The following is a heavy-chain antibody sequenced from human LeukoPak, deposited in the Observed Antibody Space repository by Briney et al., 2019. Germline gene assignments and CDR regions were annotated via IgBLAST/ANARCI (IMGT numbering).Heavy chain of an antibody. Sequence: GESLKISCKGSGYSFTSYWIGWVRQMPGKGLEWMGIIYPGDSDTRYSPSFQGQVTISADKSISTTYLQWSSLKASDTAMYYCARQEVRYGFAIDYWGQGTLVTVSS. J-gene: IGHJ4*02. D-gene: IGHD5-18*01. V-gene: IGHV5-51*01. CDR2: IYPGDSDT. CDR3: ARQEVRYGFAIDY. CDR1: GYSFTSYW.